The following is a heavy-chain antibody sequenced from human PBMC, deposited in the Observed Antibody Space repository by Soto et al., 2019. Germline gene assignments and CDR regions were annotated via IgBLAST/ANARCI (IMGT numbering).Heavy chain of an antibody. V-gene: IGHV1-2*04. CDR1: GYTFTGYY. CDR2: INPNSGGT. Sequence: ASVKVSCKASGYTFTGYYMHWVRQAPGQGLEWMGWINPNSGGTNYAQKFQGWVTMTRDTSISTAYMELSRLRSDDTAVYYCARDLIAVAATGAIDISGQATIVTVSS. D-gene: IGHD6-19*01. CDR3: ARDLIAVAATGAIDI. J-gene: IGHJ3*02.